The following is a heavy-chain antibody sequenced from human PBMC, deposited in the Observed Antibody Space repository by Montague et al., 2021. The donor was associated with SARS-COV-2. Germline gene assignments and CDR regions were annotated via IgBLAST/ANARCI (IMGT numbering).Heavy chain of an antibody. CDR1: GFTVSSNY. D-gene: IGHD1-7*01. CDR2: IYSGRGT. Sequence: SLRLSCAASGFTVSSNYMSWVRQAPGKGLEWVSVIYSGRGTYYXXXVXXXFTXSRHNSKNTLYPQMHSLRAEDTAVYYCARGPFDWNYLDYYYYMDVWGKGTTVTVSS. J-gene: IGHJ6*03. V-gene: IGHV3-53*04. CDR3: ARGPFDWNYLDYYYYMDV.